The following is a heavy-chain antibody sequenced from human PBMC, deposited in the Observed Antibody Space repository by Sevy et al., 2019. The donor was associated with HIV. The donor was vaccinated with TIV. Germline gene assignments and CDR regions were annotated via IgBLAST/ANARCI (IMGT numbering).Heavy chain of an antibody. D-gene: IGHD2-2*01. V-gene: IGHV4-34*01. CDR3: ARGRSRLQIPGFYGMDV. CDR1: GGSFSTNH. Sequence: SETLSLTCAVYGGSFSTNHWSWVRQSPGKGRQYIGEINDSGSTYYNPSFKSRVIMSVDTARNQFSLDLRFVTAADTAVYFCARGRSRLQIPGFYGMDVWGQGTTVTVSS. CDR2: INDSGST. J-gene: IGHJ6*02.